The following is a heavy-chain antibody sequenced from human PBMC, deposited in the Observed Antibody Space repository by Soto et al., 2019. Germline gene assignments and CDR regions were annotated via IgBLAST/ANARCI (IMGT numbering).Heavy chain of an antibody. CDR1: GFTFSNAW. D-gene: IGHD2-2*01. CDR2: IKSKTDGGTT. CDR3: TTPDVVVPAAHDY. Sequence: GGSLRLSCAASGFTFSNAWMSWVRQAPGKGLEWVGRIKSKTDGGTTDYAAPVKGRFTISRDDSKNTLYLQMNSLKTEDTAVYYCTTPDVVVPAAHDYWGQGTLVTVSS. J-gene: IGHJ4*02. V-gene: IGHV3-15*01.